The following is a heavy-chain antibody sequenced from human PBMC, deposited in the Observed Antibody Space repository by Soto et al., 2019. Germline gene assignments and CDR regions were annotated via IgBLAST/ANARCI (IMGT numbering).Heavy chain of an antibody. CDR3: ARDSWSGLTNAFDI. V-gene: IGHV1-18*04. D-gene: IGHD2-21*02. J-gene: IGHJ3*02. CDR2: ISAYDGNT. CDR1: GYTFTSYG. Sequence: ASVKVSCKASGYTFTSYGISWVRQAPGQGLEWMGWISAYDGNTNYAQKLQGRVTMTTDTSTSTAYMELRSLRSDDTAVYYCARDSWSGLTNAFDIWGQGTMVTVSS.